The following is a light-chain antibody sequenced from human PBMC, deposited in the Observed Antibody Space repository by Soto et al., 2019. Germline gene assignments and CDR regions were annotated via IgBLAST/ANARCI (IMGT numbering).Light chain of an antibody. CDR1: EDISNY. V-gene: IGKV1-27*01. J-gene: IGKJ1*01. Sequence: DIQMTQSPSSLSASVGDRVTSTCRASEDISNYLAWYQQKPGKVPKLLIYGASTLQSGVPSRFSGSGSGTDFTLTISSLQTEDVATYYCQNDNRAPLTVGQGTKAESK. CDR2: GAS. CDR3: QNDNRAPLT.